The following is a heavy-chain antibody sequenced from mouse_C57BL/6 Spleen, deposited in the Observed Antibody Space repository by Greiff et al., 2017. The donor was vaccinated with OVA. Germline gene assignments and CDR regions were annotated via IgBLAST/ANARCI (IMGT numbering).Heavy chain of an antibody. CDR2: IYPGSGST. V-gene: IGHV1-55*01. CDR3: ARRGYYAMDY. CDR1: GYTFTSYW. J-gene: IGHJ4*01. Sequence: VQLQQPGAELVKPGASVKMSCKASGYTFTSYWITWVKQRPGQGLEWIGDIYPGSGSTNYNEKFKSKATLTVDTSSSTAFKQLSSLTSEDSAVYYCARRGYYAMDYWGQGTSVTFSS.